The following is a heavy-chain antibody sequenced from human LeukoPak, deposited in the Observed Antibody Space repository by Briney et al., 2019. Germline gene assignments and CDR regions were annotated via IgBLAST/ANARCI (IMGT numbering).Heavy chain of an antibody. Sequence: PSETLSLTCTVSGGSISSGSYYWSWIRQPAGKGLEWIGRIYTSGSTNYNPSLKSRVTISVDTSKNQFSLKLSSVTAADTAVYYCARVNRGGTTGTVDWFDPWGQGTLVTVSS. J-gene: IGHJ5*02. CDR2: IYTSGST. CDR1: GGSISSGSYY. V-gene: IGHV4-61*02. D-gene: IGHD1-1*01. CDR3: ARVNRGGTTGTVDWFDP.